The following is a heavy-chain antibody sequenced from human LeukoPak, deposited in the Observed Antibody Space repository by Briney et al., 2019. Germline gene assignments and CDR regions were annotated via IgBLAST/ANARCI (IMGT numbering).Heavy chain of an antibody. CDR1: GFSLSTSGVG. CDR2: IYLDDDK. V-gene: IGHV2-5*02. D-gene: IGHD6-25*01. CDR3: AHRPYTSGCFDH. Sequence: SGPTLVNPTQTLTLTCTFSGFSLSTSGVGVGLIRQPPGKALQWLALIYLDDDKVYSPSLQSRLTITKDTSKNQVVLTMTNMDPVDTATYYCAHRPYTSGCFDHWGQGTLVTVSS. J-gene: IGHJ4*02.